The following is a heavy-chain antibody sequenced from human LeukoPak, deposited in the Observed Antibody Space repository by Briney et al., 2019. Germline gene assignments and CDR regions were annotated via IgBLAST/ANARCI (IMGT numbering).Heavy chain of an antibody. CDR3: ARGLGWLQYNPAFDY. V-gene: IGHV1-46*01. CDR2: INPSGGST. Sequence: ASVKVSCKASGYTFTGYYIHWVRQAPGQGLEWMGLINPSGGSTNYAQKFQGRVTMTRDTSTSTVYMELRSLRSDDTAVYYCARGLGWLQYNPAFDYWGQGTLVTVSS. CDR1: GYTFTGYY. D-gene: IGHD5-24*01. J-gene: IGHJ4*02.